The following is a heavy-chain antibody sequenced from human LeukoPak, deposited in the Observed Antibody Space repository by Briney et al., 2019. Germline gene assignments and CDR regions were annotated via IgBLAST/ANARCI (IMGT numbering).Heavy chain of an antibody. D-gene: IGHD6-19*01. CDR2: ISSSSSYI. CDR3: ASYLSSGWYEDY. V-gene: IGHV3-21*01. Sequence: GGSLRLSCAASGFTFSSYSMNWVRQAPGKGLEWVSSISSSSSYIYYADSVKGQFTISRDNAKNSLYLQMNSLRAEDTAVYYCASYLSSGWYEDYWGQGTLVTVSS. CDR1: GFTFSSYS. J-gene: IGHJ4*02.